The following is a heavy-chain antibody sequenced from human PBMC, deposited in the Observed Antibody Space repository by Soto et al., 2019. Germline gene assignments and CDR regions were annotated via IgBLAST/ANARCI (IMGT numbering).Heavy chain of an antibody. CDR3: AGDRTMYSSSWPDY. CDR2: INAGNGNT. J-gene: IGHJ4*02. Sequence: ASVKVSCKASGYTFTSYAMHWVRQAPGQRLEWMGWINAGNGNTKYSQKFQGRVTMTTDTSTSTAYMELRSLRSDDTAVYYCAGDRTMYSSSWPDYWGQGTLVTVSS. CDR1: GYTFTSYA. V-gene: IGHV1-3*01. D-gene: IGHD6-13*01.